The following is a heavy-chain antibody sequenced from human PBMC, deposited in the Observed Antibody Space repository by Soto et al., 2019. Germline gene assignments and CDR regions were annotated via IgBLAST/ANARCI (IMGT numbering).Heavy chain of an antibody. Sequence: PVGSLRLSCAVSGFTFSSYGMHWVRQAPGKGLEWVAVISYDGSNKYYADSVKGRFTISRDNSKNTLYLQMNSLRAEDTAVYYCAKATRKEYSSSPGYWGQGT. CDR2: ISYDGSNK. J-gene: IGHJ4*02. CDR1: GFTFSSYG. V-gene: IGHV3-30*18. D-gene: IGHD6-6*01. CDR3: AKATRKEYSSSPGY.